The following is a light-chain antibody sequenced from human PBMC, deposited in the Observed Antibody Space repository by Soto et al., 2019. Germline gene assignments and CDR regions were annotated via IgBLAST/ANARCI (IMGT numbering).Light chain of an antibody. CDR2: DTS. CDR3: QHRDNWPLT. J-gene: IGKJ4*01. Sequence: EIELTQSPATLALSPGQRATLSCRASQNIDSYLAWYLQKPGLAPRLLIYDTSNRATGIPERFSGSGSGTDFTLTISSLEAEDFAVYYCQHRDNWPLTFGGGTKLEI. CDR1: QNIDSY. V-gene: IGKV3-11*01.